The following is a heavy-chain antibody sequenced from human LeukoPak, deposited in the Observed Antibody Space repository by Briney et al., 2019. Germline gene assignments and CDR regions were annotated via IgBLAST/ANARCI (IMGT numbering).Heavy chain of an antibody. J-gene: IGHJ4*02. CDR1: GFTFSSYG. CDR2: IRYDGSNK. CDR3: AKDGSYYGSGSYLDY. D-gene: IGHD3-10*01. Sequence: PGGSLRLSCAASGFTFSSYGMHWVRQAPGKGLEWVAFIRYDGSNKYYADSVKGRFTISRDNSKNMLYLQMNSLRAEDTAVYYCAKDGSYYGSGSYLDYWGQGTLATVSS. V-gene: IGHV3-30*02.